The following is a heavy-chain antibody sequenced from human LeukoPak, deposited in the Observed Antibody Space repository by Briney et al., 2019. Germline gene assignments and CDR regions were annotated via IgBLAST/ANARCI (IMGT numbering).Heavy chain of an antibody. CDR2: IYSGGST. J-gene: IGHJ4*02. Sequence: GGSLRLSCAASGFTFSSYAMSWVRQAPGKGLEWVSVIYSGGSTYYADSVKGRFTISRDNSKNTLYLQMNSLRAEDTAVYYCARDSGSYSDYWGQGTLVTVSS. CDR1: GFTFSSYA. CDR3: ARDSGSYSDY. V-gene: IGHV3-66*01. D-gene: IGHD1-26*01.